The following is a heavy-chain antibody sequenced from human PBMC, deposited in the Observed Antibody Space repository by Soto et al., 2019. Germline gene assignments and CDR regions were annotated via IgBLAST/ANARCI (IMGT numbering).Heavy chain of an antibody. CDR3: ARKCDVPYYSCGMDV. V-gene: IGHV1-18*01. Sequence: QVQLVQSGGEVKKPGASVKVSCKASGYTFTSYSISWVRQAPGQGLEWMGWISGYNGKTNYAQKVQDRVTMTPDASTSTVYMELRSLRSDGTAVYYCARKCDVPYYSCGMDVWGQGTTVTVSS. CDR1: GYTFTSYS. CDR2: ISGYNGKT. J-gene: IGHJ6*02. D-gene: IGHD2-21*02.